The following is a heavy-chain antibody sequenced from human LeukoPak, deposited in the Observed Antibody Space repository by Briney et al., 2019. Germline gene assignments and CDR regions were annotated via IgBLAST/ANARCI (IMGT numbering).Heavy chain of an antibody. J-gene: IGHJ4*02. CDR3: GREDGDYVDY. V-gene: IGHV3-21*01. D-gene: IGHD4-17*01. Sequence: GGSLRLSCAASGFTFSSYSMNWVRQAPGKGLEWVSSISSSSSYIYYADSVKGRFTISRDNYKNTLYLQMNSLRAEDTAVYYCGREDGDYVDYWGQGTLVTVSS. CDR2: ISSSSSYI. CDR1: GFTFSSYS.